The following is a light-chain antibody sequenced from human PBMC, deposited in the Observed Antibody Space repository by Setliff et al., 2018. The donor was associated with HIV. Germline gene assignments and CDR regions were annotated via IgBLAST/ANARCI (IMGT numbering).Light chain of an antibody. J-gene: IGLJ1*01. CDR1: TSNIGSNT. V-gene: IGLV1-44*01. CDR2: IND. CDR3: STWDDNLNAKV. Sequence: SVLTQPPSASGTPGQRVTISRSGSTSNIGSNTVTWYQQLPGTAPQLLIYINDLRPSGVPHRFSGSKSGTTASLAISGLQSEDEADYYCSTWDDNLNAKVFGSGTKSPS.